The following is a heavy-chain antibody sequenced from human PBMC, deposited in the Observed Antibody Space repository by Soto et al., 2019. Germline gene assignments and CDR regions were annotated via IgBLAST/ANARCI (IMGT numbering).Heavy chain of an antibody. CDR1: GGSVSSGSYY. Sequence: PSETLSLTCPVSGGSVSSGSYYWSWIRQPPGKGLEWIGYIYYSGSTNYNPSLKSRVTISVDTSKNQFSLKLSSVTAADTAVYYCATNYDFWSGYYRYYYGMDVWGQGTTVTVSS. CDR3: ATNYDFWSGYYRYYYGMDV. D-gene: IGHD3-3*01. CDR2: IYYSGST. J-gene: IGHJ6*02. V-gene: IGHV4-61*01.